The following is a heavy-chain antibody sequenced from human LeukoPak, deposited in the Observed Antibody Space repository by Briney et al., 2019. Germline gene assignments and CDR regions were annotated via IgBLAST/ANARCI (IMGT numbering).Heavy chain of an antibody. CDR3: ARDQYYSDSSGYPYDT. D-gene: IGHD3-22*01. CDR2: ISSSSSHV. V-gene: IGHV3-21*01. Sequence: GGSLRLSCEASGFSFSIYNMNWVRLAPGKGLEWVSSISSSSSHVWYADSVKGRFTSSRDSAKNSLYLQMSSLRVEDTAVYYCARDQYYSDSSGYPYDTWGQGTMVTVSS. J-gene: IGHJ3*02. CDR1: GFSFSIYN.